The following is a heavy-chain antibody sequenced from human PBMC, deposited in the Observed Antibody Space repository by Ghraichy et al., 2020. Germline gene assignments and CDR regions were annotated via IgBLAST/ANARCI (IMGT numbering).Heavy chain of an antibody. V-gene: IGHV4-34*01. D-gene: IGHD4-17*01. CDR2: INHSGST. CDR3: ARVGPYDYGDQWYFDY. CDR1: GGSFSGYY. Sequence: SQTLSLTCAVYGGSFSGYYWSWIRQPPGKGLEWIGEINHSGSTNYNPSLKSRVTISVDTSKNQFSLKLSSVTAADTAVYYCARVGPYDYGDQWYFDYWGQGTLVTVSS. J-gene: IGHJ4*02.